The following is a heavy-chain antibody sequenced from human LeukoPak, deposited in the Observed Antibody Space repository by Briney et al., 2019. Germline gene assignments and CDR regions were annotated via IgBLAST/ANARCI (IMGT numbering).Heavy chain of an antibody. D-gene: IGHD1-26*01. CDR2: INIDGSST. CDR1: GFNFNIYW. J-gene: IGHJ4*02. V-gene: IGHV3-74*01. Sequence: GGSLRLSCAASGFNFNIYWMHWVRQTPGRGLLWVSRINIDGSSTNYADSVKGRFTISRDNAKNMVYLQMNSLRVEDTAVYYCTRDLVGATSDFWGQGTLVTVSS. CDR3: TRDLVGATSDF.